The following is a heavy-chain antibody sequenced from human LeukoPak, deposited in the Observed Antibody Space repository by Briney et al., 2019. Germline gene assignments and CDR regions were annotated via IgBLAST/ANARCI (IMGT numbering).Heavy chain of an antibody. CDR3: ARADRYYFDY. V-gene: IGHV1-46*01. CDR1: GYTFTSYG. CDR2: INPSGGRT. J-gene: IGHJ4*02. Sequence: GASVKVSCTASGYTFTSYGISWVRQAPGQGLEWMGIINPSGGRTTYAQKFQGRVTMTRDTSTSTVYMELSSLRSEDTAVFYCARADRYYFDYWGQGTLVTVSS.